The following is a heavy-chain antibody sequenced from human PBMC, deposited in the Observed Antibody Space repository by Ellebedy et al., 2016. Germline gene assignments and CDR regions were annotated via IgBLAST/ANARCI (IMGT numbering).Heavy chain of an antibody. V-gene: IGHV4-59*01. J-gene: IGHJ4*02. D-gene: IGHD3-22*01. Sequence: SETLSLXCTVSGGSLDTYYWTWIRQSPGKGLEWIGYVFYGGSTKYNPSLRSRVTISLDSRNQFSLKLTSVAAADTAVYYCARDVSLYSSSPSFDFWGQGMLVTVSS. CDR1: GGSLDTYY. CDR3: ARDVSLYSSSPSFDF. CDR2: VFYGGST.